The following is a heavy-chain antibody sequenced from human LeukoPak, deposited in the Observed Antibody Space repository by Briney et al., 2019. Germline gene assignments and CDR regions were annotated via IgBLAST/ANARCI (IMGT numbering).Heavy chain of an antibody. CDR1: GGSISSYY. J-gene: IGHJ6*02. V-gene: IGHV4-34*01. CDR3: ARAYGGSSWYGNYYYYYGMDV. Sequence: SETLSLTCTVSGGSISSYYWSWIRQPPGKGLEWIGEINHSGSTNYNPSLKSRVTISVDTSKNQFSLKLSSVTAADTAVYYCARAYGGSSWYGNYYYYYGMDVWGQGTTVTVSS. CDR2: INHSGST. D-gene: IGHD6-13*01.